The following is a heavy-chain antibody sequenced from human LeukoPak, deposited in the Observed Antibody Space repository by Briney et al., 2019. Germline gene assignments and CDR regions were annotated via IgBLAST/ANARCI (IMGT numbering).Heavy chain of an antibody. CDR1: GYTFTSYA. V-gene: IGHV1-3*01. J-gene: IGHJ6*02. CDR3: ARGRLYYGMDV. Sequence: ASVKVSCKASGYTFTSYAMHWVRQAPGQRLEWMGWINAGNGNTKYSQKFQGRVTTTADESTSTAYMELSSLRSEDTVVYFCARGRLYYGMDVCGQGTTVTVSS. CDR2: INAGNGNT.